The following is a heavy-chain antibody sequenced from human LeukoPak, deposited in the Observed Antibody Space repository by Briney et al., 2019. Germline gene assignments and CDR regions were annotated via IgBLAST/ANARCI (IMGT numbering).Heavy chain of an antibody. V-gene: IGHV3-53*04. J-gene: IGHJ3*02. D-gene: IGHD3-22*01. Sequence: GGSLRLSCAASGFTVSSNYMSWVRQAPGKGLEWVSVIYSGGSTYYADSVKGRFTISRHNSKNTLYLQMNSLRAEDTAVYYCARDLDSSGYSNAFDILGQGTMVTVSS. CDR3: ARDLDSSGYSNAFDI. CDR1: GFTVSSNY. CDR2: IYSGGST.